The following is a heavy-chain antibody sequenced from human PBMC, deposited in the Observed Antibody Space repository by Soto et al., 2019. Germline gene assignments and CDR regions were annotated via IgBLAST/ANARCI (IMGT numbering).Heavy chain of an antibody. Sequence: SETLSLTCTVSGDSISNYYWSWIRQPPGKGLEWIGYFSYRGSTNYNPSLKSRVTISVDTSKNQFSLNVSSVTAADTAVYYCARGYSYGYDYWGQGTLVTGSS. CDR1: GDSISNYY. CDR2: FSYRGST. J-gene: IGHJ4*02. CDR3: ARGYSYGYDY. D-gene: IGHD5-18*01. V-gene: IGHV4-59*01.